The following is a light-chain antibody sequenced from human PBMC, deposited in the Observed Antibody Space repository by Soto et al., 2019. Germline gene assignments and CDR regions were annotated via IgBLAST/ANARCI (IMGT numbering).Light chain of an antibody. CDR1: QSVSSNY. CDR2: DAS. CDR3: QQYGSSPRT. J-gene: IGKJ2*01. V-gene: IGKV3-20*01. Sequence: EIVLTQSPGTLYLSPGERATLSCRASQSVSSNYLAWYQQKPGQAPRLLIYDASSRATGVPDRFSGSGSGTDFTLAISRLEPEDVAVYYGQQYGSSPRTFGQGTKLEIK.